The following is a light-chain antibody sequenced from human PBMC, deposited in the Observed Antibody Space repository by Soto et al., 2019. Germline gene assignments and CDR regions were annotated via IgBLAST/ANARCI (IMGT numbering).Light chain of an antibody. J-gene: IGLJ2*01. CDR1: SSNIGGTNY. CDR3: ASWDDSLGAVI. Sequence: QSVLTQPPSASGTPGQRVFISCSGSSSNIGGTNYAYWYQQLPGAAPKLLMHSNNLRPSGVPERISGSKSGTSASLAISGLRSEDEDVYYCASWDDSLGAVIFGGGTKLTVL. V-gene: IGLV1-47*02. CDR2: SNN.